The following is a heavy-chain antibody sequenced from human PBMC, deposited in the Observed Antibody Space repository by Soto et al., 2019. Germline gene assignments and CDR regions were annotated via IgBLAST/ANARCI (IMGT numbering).Heavy chain of an antibody. J-gene: IGHJ6*03. CDR2: INAGNGNT. CDR3: ARVPGSGSLILRYYMDV. D-gene: IGHD3-10*01. CDR1: GYTFTSYA. Sequence: ASVKVSCKASGYTFTSYAMHWVRQAPGQRLEWMGWINAGNGNTKYSQKFQGRVTITRDTSASTAYMELSSLRSEDTAVYYCARVPGSGSLILRYYMDVWGKGTTVTVAS. V-gene: IGHV1-3*01.